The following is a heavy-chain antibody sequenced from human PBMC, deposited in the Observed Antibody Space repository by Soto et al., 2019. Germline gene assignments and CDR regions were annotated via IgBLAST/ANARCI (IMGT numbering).Heavy chain of an antibody. J-gene: IGHJ6*02. D-gene: IGHD3-22*01. CDR3: ARDQPYDSSGYYYRYGMDV. CDR1: GFTFRSYG. Sequence: QVQLVESGGGVVQPGRSLSLSCAASGFTFRSYGMHWVRQAPGKGLEWVAVIWYDGSKKYYGDSVKGRFTISRDNSKNTLYVQMNSLRAEDTAVYYCARDQPYDSSGYYYRYGMDVWGQGTTVTVSS. V-gene: IGHV3-33*01. CDR2: IWYDGSKK.